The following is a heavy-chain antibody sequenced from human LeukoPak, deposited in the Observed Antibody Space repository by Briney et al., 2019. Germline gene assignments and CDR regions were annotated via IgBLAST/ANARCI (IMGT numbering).Heavy chain of an antibody. CDR1: GGSISSSSYY. Sequence: SETLSLTCTVSGGSISSSSYYWSWIRQPPGKGLEWIGEINHSGSTNYNPSLKSRVTISVDTSKNQFSLKLSSVTAADTAVYYCARAPYGDYNGDWFDPWGQGTLVTVSS. V-gene: IGHV4-39*07. J-gene: IGHJ5*02. CDR2: INHSGST. CDR3: ARAPYGDYNGDWFDP. D-gene: IGHD4-17*01.